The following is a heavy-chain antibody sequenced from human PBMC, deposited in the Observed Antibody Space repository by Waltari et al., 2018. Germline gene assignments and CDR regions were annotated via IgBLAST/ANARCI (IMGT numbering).Heavy chain of an antibody. Sequence: QVQLVQSGAEVKKPGSSVKISCKASGGTFSSYSISWVGQAPGQGLEWMGGIIPIFGTANYAQKFQGRVTITADESTSTAYMELSSLRSEDTAVYYCARVRCSSTSCHLDWYFDLWGRGTLVTVSS. V-gene: IGHV1-69*12. CDR2: IIPIFGTA. CDR3: ARVRCSSTSCHLDWYFDL. CDR1: GGTFSSYS. J-gene: IGHJ2*01. D-gene: IGHD2-2*01.